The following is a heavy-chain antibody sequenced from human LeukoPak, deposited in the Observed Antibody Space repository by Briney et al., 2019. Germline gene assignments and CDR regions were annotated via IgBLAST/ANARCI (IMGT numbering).Heavy chain of an antibody. CDR3: ARDPGYCSGSTCYSAPRFDY. CDR2: IYYSGST. V-gene: IGHV4-59*01. J-gene: IGHJ4*02. CDR1: GGSISTYY. D-gene: IGHD2-15*01. Sequence: SETLSLTCTVSGGSISTYYWTWIRQPPGKGLEWIGYIYYSGSTNYNPSLKSRVTISLDTSKKQFSLKLSSVTAADTAVYYCARDPGYCSGSTCYSAPRFDYWGQGALVTVSS.